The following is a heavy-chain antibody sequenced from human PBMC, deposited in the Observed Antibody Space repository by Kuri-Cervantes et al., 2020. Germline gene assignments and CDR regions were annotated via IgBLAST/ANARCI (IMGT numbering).Heavy chain of an antibody. CDR2: ISSSSYI. CDR1: GFTFSSYW. Sequence: GESLKISCAASGFTFSSYWMSWVRQAPGKGLEWVSSISSSSYIYYADSVKGRFTISRDNAKNSLYLQMNSLRAEDTAVYYCARDANVYYYYGMDVWGQGTTVTVSS. CDR3: ARDANVYYYYGMDV. V-gene: IGHV3-21*01. J-gene: IGHJ6*02.